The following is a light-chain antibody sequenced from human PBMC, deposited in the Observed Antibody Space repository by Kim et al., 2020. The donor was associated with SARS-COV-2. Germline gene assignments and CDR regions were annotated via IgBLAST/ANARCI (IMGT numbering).Light chain of an antibody. J-gene: IGLJ2*01. CDR1: RSRSYY. V-gene: IGLV3-19*01. Sequence: GEKVKKTCQGERSRSYYASGYQKKPGQAAVVVIYGKNNRPSGIPDRFSGSSSGNTASLTITGAQAEDEADYYCNSRDSSGNHVVFGGGTQLTVL. CDR2: GKN. CDR3: NSRDSSGNHVV.